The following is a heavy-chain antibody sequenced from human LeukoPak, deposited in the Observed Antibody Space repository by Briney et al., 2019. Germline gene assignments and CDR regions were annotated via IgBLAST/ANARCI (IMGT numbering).Heavy chain of an antibody. Sequence: SETLSLTCTVSGGSISSGDYYWSWIRQPPGKGLEWIGYIYYTGSTSLNPALKSRVTISLDSSKNQFSLKLSSVTAADTAVYYCARISGTNLYFDYWGQGTLVTVSS. CDR2: IYYTGST. V-gene: IGHV4-30-4*01. CDR3: ARISGTNLYFDY. D-gene: IGHD2-15*01. CDR1: GGSISSGDYY. J-gene: IGHJ4*02.